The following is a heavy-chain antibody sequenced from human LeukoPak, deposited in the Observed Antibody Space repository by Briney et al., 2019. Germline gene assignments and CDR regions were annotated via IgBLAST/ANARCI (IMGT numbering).Heavy chain of an antibody. CDR2: IYYSGST. V-gene: IGHV4-39*07. Sequence: SETLSLTCTVSGGSISSSSYYWGWLRQPPGKGLEWIGSIYYSGSTYYNPSLKSRVTISVDTSKNQFSLKLSSVTAADTAVYYCARDGGGASGDGSSCFDYWGQGTLVTVSS. CDR3: ARDGGGASGDGSSCFDY. CDR1: GGSISSSSYY. D-gene: IGHD2-15*01. J-gene: IGHJ4*02.